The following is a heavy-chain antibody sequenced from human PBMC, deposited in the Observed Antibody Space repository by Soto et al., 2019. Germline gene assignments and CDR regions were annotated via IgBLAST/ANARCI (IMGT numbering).Heavy chain of an antibody. V-gene: IGHV5-51*01. CDR3: ARLESDSSSWYRWYYYGMDV. CDR1: GYSFTSYW. J-gene: IGHJ6*02. D-gene: IGHD6-13*01. Sequence: GESLKISCKGSGYSFTSYWIGWVRQMPGKGLEWMGIIYPGDSDTRYSPSFQGQVTISADKSISTAYLQWSSLKASDTAMYYCARLESDSSSWYRWYYYGMDVWGQGTTVTVSS. CDR2: IYPGDSDT.